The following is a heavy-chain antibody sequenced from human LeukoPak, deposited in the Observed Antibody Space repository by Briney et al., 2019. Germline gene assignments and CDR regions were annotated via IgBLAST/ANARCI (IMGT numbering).Heavy chain of an antibody. J-gene: IGHJ4*02. Sequence: ASVKVSCKASGYTFTSYGISWVRQAPGQGLEWMGWISAYNGNTNYAQKLQGRVTMTTDTSTSTAYMELRSLRSDDSAVYYCARWVLTGYYNDYWGQGTLVTVSS. D-gene: IGHD3-9*01. V-gene: IGHV1-18*04. CDR2: ISAYNGNT. CDR3: ARWVLTGYYNDY. CDR1: GYTFTSYG.